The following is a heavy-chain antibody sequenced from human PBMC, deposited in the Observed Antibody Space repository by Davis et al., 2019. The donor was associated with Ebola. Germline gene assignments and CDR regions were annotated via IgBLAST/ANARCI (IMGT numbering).Heavy chain of an antibody. CDR3: ARGTLLVYYYGMDV. CDR2: IYYSGST. CDR1: GGSISSYY. Sequence: SETLSLTCTASGGSISSYYWSWIRQPPGKGLEWIGYIYYSGSTNYNPSLKSRVTISVDTSKNQFSLKLSSVTAADTAVYYCARGTLLVYYYGMDVWGQGTTVTVSS. D-gene: IGHD1-26*01. V-gene: IGHV4-59*08. J-gene: IGHJ6*02.